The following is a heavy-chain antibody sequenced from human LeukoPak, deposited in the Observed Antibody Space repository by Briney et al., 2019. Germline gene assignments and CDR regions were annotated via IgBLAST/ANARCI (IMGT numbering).Heavy chain of an antibody. J-gene: IGHJ4*02. Sequence: PGGSLRLSCAASGFTFSSYGIHWVRQAPGKGLEWVAIISYDGSNKYYADSVKGRFTISRDNSKNTLYLQMNSLRAEDTAAYYCAREDSRSRYFDYWGQGTLVTVSS. D-gene: IGHD6-6*01. V-gene: IGHV3-30*03. CDR1: GFTFSSYG. CDR2: ISYDGSNK. CDR3: AREDSRSRYFDY.